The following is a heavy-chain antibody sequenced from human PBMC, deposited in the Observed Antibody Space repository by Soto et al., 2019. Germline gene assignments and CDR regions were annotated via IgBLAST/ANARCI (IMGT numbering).Heavy chain of an antibody. J-gene: IGHJ4*02. V-gene: IGHV4-59*01. CDR3: ASTPDQRGYSSGWYGY. D-gene: IGHD6-19*01. Sequence: QVQLQESGPGLVKPSETLSLTCTVSGGSISSYYWSWIRQPPGKGLEWIGYIYYSGSTNYNPSLKSRVTISVDTSKNQFSQKLSSVTAADTAVYYCASTPDQRGYSSGWYGYWGQGTLVTVSS. CDR2: IYYSGST. CDR1: GGSISSYY.